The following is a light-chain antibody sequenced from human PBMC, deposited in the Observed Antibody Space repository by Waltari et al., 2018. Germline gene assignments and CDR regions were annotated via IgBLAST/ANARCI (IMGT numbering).Light chain of an antibody. V-gene: IGKV2-28*01. CDR2: LGS. J-gene: IGKJ1*01. CDR3: MQPLQTPWT. Sequence: DIVMTQSPLSLPVIPGEPASISCRSSQSLLHSNGYNYLDWYLQKPGQSPQLLIYLGSDRASGVPDRFSGSGSGTDFTLKSSRVEADDVGVYYCMQPLQTPWTFGQGTKVEIK. CDR1: QSLLHSNGYNY.